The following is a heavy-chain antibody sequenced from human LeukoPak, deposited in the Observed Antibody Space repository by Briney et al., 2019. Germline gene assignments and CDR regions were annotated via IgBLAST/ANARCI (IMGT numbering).Heavy chain of an antibody. CDR3: AKDSPFIGPGAFDI. CDR1: GFTFSGHF. J-gene: IGHJ3*02. Sequence: GGSLRLSCSASGFTFSGHFMHWVRQAPGKGLEYVSSISVNGDKTLYAESVKGRFTISRDNSKNTLYLQLSSLRLEDTAIYYCAKDSPFIGPGAFDIWGQGTMVTVSS. V-gene: IGHV3-64D*06. CDR2: ISVNGDKT. D-gene: IGHD1-26*01.